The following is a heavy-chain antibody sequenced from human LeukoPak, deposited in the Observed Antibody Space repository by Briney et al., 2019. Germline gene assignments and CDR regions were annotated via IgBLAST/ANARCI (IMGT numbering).Heavy chain of an antibody. CDR1: GYTFTSYG. CDR2: ISAYNGNT. Sequence: GASVKVSCKASGYTFTSYGISWVRQAPGQGLEWMGWISAYNGNTNYAQKLQGRVTMTTDTSTSTAYMELRSLRSDDTAVYYCARDQRYYDSSGPLGYFDLWGRGTLVTVSS. J-gene: IGHJ2*01. V-gene: IGHV1-18*01. CDR3: ARDQRYYDSSGPLGYFDL. D-gene: IGHD3-22*01.